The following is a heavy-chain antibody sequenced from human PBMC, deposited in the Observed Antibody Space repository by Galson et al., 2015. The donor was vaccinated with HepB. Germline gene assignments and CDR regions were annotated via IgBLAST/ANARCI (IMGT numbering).Heavy chain of an antibody. CDR2: IDPSDSYT. J-gene: IGHJ4*02. Sequence: KVSCKASGYTFTSYWISWVRQMPGKGLEWMGRIDPSDSYTNYSPSFQGHVTISADKSISTAYLQWSSLKASDTAMYYCARQGEDIVVVGGYDYWGQGTLVTVSS. V-gene: IGHV5-10-1*01. CDR3: ARQGEDIVVVGGYDY. D-gene: IGHD2-15*01. CDR1: GYTFTSYW.